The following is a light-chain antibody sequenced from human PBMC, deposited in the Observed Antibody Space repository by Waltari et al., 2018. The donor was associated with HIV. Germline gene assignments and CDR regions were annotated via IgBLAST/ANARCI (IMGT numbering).Light chain of an antibody. CDR3: QSYDSSLSGSVV. Sequence: QSVLTQPPSLSGAPGQRVTISCTGSSSNIGEGYDVHWYQKHPGTAPKLLIYGNSHRPSGVPDRFSGSKSGTSVSLAITGLQAEDEADYYCQSYDSSLSGSVVFGGGTKLTVL. V-gene: IGLV1-40*01. J-gene: IGLJ2*01. CDR2: GNS. CDR1: SSNIGEGYD.